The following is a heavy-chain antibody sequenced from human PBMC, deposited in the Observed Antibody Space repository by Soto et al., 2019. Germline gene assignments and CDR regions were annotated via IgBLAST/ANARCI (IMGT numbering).Heavy chain of an antibody. Sequence: SETLSLTCTVSGGSISSSSYYWGWIRQPPGKGLEWIGSIYYSGSTYYNPSLKSRVTISVDTSKNQFSLKLSSVTAADTAVYYCARHRTVAAPGGDFQHWGQGTLVTVSS. CDR1: GGSISSSSYY. CDR3: ARHRTVAAPGGDFQH. V-gene: IGHV4-39*01. CDR2: IYYSGST. D-gene: IGHD6-19*01. J-gene: IGHJ1*01.